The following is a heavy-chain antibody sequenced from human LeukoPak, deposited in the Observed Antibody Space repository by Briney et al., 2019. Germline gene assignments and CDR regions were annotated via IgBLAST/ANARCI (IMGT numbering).Heavy chain of an antibody. D-gene: IGHD4-23*01. CDR1: GFTFSSYA. J-gene: IGHJ4*02. V-gene: IGHV3-23*01. CDR2: ISGSGSTT. CDR3: AKGQNRVSTGVTPFAY. Sequence: GGSLRLSCAASGFTFSSYAMSWVRQAPGKGLEWVSAISGSGSTTYYADSVKGRFTISRDNFKNTLYLQMNSLRADDTALYYCAKGQNRVSTGVTPFAYGGQGPPVTVSS.